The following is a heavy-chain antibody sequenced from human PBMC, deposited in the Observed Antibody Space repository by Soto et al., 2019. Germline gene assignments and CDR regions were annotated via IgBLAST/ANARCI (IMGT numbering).Heavy chain of an antibody. D-gene: IGHD3-3*01. CDR3: ATDWGTDDFWSADDTYGYMDV. Sequence: EVQLLESGGGLVQPGGSLRLSCAASGLTFSSYALNWVRQAPGKGLEWVSVISGSGDNTYYADSVKGRLTISRDNSKNTLYLQMNSLRAEDTAVYYCATDWGTDDFWSADDTYGYMDVWGKGTTVTVSS. V-gene: IGHV3-23*01. CDR2: ISGSGDNT. J-gene: IGHJ6*03. CDR1: GLTFSSYA.